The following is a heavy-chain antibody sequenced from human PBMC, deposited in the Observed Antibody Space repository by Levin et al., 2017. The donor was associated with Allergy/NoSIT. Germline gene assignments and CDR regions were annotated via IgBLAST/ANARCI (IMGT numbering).Heavy chain of an antibody. D-gene: IGHD6-13*01. V-gene: IGHV1-69*06. CDR2: IIPIFGTA. CDR3: ARDQNSSSSFWYFDL. Sequence: KISCKASGGTFSSYAISWVRQAPGQGLEWMGGIIPIFGTANYAQKFQGRVTITADKSTSTAYMELSSLRSEDTAVYYCARDQNSSSSFWYFDLWGRGTLVTVSS. J-gene: IGHJ2*01. CDR1: GGTFSSYA.